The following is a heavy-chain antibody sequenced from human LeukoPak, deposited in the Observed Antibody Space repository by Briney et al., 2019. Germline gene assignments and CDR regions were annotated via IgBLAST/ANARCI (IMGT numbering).Heavy chain of an antibody. V-gene: IGHV3-21*01. J-gene: IGHJ4*02. CDR2: MSETGSHI. Sequence: GGSLRLSCAASGFTFSDYAMNWVRQAPGKGLERVSSMSETGSHIFYAGSVKGRFTISRDNAKNSLYLQMNSLRAEDTALYYCVRESPDLFDYWGQGTLVTVSS. CDR1: GFTFSDYA. CDR3: VRESPDLFDY.